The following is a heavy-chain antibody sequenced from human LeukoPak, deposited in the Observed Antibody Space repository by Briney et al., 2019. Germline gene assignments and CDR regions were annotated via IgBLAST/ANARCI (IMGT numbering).Heavy chain of an antibody. V-gene: IGHV6-1*01. Sequence: SQTLSLTCAISGDSVSSNSAAWNWIRQSPSRGLEWLGRTYYRSKWYNDYAVSVKSRITINPDTSKNQFSLQLNSVTPEDTAVYYCARDRFLPPPGKDIGVVPAANWFDPWGQGTLVTVSS. D-gene: IGHD2-2*01. J-gene: IGHJ5*02. CDR3: ARDRFLPPPGKDIGVVPAANWFDP. CDR2: TYYRSKWYN. CDR1: GDSVSSNSAA.